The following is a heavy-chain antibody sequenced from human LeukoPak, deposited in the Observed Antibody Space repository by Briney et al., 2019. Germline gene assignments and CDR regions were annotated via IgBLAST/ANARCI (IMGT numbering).Heavy chain of an antibody. CDR3: ASLKNYYDSSGNLVTDAFDI. D-gene: IGHD3-22*01. V-gene: IGHV1-18*01. CDR2: ISAYNGDT. J-gene: IGHJ3*02. CDR1: GYTFTSYG. Sequence: ASVKVSCKASGYTFTSYGINWVRQAPGQGLEWMGWISAYNGDTNYAQKLQGRVTMTTDTSTSTAYMELRSLRSDDTAVYYCASLKNYYDSSGNLVTDAFDIWGQGTMVTVSS.